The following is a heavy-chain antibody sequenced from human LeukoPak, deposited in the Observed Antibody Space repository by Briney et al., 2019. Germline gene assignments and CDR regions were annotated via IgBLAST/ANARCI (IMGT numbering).Heavy chain of an antibody. D-gene: IGHD4-17*01. CDR3: AGRVYGDYSFHY. CDR1: GYSYTTYW. CDR2: IYLSDSDT. V-gene: IGHV5-51*01. J-gene: IGHJ4*02. Sequence: GESLQISCQATGYSYTTYWIAWVRQLPGKGLEWMGIIYLSDSDTTYSPSFQGRVTISADKSISTAYLQWSSLKASDTAIYYCAGRVYGDYSFHYWGQGTLVTVSS.